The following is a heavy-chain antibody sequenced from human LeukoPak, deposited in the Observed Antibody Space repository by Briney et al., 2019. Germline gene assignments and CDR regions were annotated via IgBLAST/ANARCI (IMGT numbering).Heavy chain of an antibody. CDR1: GYTFTSYG. CDR2: IIPILGIA. V-gene: IGHV1-69*04. D-gene: IGHD3-22*01. Sequence: GASVKVSCKASGYTFTSYGISWVRQAPGQGLEWMGRIIPILGIANYAQKFQGRVTITADKSTSTAYMELSSLRSEDTAVYYCARSVDYYYDSSGNWFDPWGQGTLVTVSS. CDR3: ARSVDYYYDSSGNWFDP. J-gene: IGHJ5*02.